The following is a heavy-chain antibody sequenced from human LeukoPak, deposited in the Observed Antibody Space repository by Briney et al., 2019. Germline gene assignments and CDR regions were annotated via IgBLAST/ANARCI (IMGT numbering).Heavy chain of an antibody. D-gene: IGHD3-3*01. CDR2: IYYSGST. Sequence: PSETLSLTCTVSGGSISSYYWSWIRQPAGKGLEWIGSIYYSGSTDYNPSLKSRVIISVDTSKNQFSLSLISVTAADTAVYYCARDGVSALNLYSDLWGRGTLVTVSS. CDR1: GGSISSYY. J-gene: IGHJ2*01. V-gene: IGHV4-59*01. CDR3: ARDGVSALNLYSDL.